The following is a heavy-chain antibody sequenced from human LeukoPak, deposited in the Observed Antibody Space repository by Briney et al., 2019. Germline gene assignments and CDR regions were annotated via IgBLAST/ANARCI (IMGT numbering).Heavy chain of an antibody. CDR1: GFTFSSYS. J-gene: IGHJ4*02. CDR3: AKDRGVATISPYYFDY. V-gene: IGHV3-48*01. Sequence: PGGSLRLSCAASGFTFSSYSMNWVRQAPGKGLEWVSYISSSSSTIYYADSVKGLFTISRDNAKNSLYLQMNSLRAEDTAVYYCAKDRGVATISPYYFDYWGQGTLVTVSS. CDR2: ISSSSSTI. D-gene: IGHD5-12*01.